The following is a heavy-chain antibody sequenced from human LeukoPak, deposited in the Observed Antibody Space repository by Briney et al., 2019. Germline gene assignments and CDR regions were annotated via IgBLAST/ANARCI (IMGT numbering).Heavy chain of an antibody. CDR3: ARFLSWESRLPFDY. V-gene: IGHV3-30-3*01. J-gene: IGHJ4*02. Sequence: PGGSLRLSCAASGFTFSSYAMHWVRQAPGKGLEWVAVISYDGSNKYYADSVKGRFTISRDNSKNTLYLQMNSLRAEDTAVYYCARFLSWESRLPFDYWGQGTLVTVSS. CDR2: ISYDGSNK. CDR1: GFTFSSYA. D-gene: IGHD1-26*01.